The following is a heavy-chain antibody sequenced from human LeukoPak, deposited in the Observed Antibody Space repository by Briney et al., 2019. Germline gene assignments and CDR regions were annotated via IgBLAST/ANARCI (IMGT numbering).Heavy chain of an antibody. J-gene: IGHJ4*02. CDR1: GFTFSSYG. D-gene: IGHD6-13*01. V-gene: IGHV3-33*01. CDR2: IWYDGSNK. CDR3: ARGVAAAGVDY. Sequence: PGGSLRLSCAASGFTFSSYGMHWVRQAPGKGLEWVAVIWYDGSNKYYADSVKGRFTISRDNSKNTLYLQMNSLRAEDTAVYYCARGVAAAGVDYWGQGTLATVSS.